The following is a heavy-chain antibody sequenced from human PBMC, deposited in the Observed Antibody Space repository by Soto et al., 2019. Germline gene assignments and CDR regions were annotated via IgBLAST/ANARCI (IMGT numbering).Heavy chain of an antibody. J-gene: IGHJ4*02. CDR3: AKTFGSNWLLDY. D-gene: IGHD1-26*01. CDR1: GFIFSDYG. V-gene: IGHV3-23*01. CDR2: MSGSGGSR. Sequence: EVRLLESGGGLVQPGGSLRLSCEGSGFIFSDYGISWVRQSPEKGLQWVSSMSGSGGSRYYADSAKGRFTISRDNSKNTVYLQVSSQRGDDTAIYYCAKTFGSNWLLDYWGQGTLVTVSS.